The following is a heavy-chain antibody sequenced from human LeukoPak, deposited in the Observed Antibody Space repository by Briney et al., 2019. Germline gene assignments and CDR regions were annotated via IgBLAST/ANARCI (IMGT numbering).Heavy chain of an antibody. CDR2: INQDGSQK. V-gene: IGHV3-7*01. D-gene: IGHD6-25*01. CDR3: ARALAAAGSY. Sequence: GSLRLSFSASGFTFSDYWMHWVRQAPGKGLEWVANINQDGSQKYYVDSVKGRFTISRDNAKNSLYLQMNSLRAEDTAVYYCARALAAAGSYWGQGTLVTVSS. J-gene: IGHJ4*02. CDR1: GFTFSDYW.